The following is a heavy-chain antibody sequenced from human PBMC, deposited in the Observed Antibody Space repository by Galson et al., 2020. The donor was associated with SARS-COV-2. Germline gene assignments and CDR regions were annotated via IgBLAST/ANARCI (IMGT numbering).Heavy chain of an antibody. D-gene: IGHD6-13*01. CDR1: GGTISSGGYY. J-gene: IGHJ6*02. V-gene: IGHV4-31*03. CDR2: NYYSGST. Sequence: SETLSLTCTVSGGTISSGGYYWSWNPQHPGKGLEANRYNYYSGSTYYNPSLKSRITITENTSKNQFSLKLSSGTAADTAVYYCARARLEAAGTLVGYYYYDGMGVWGQGTTVTVSS. CDR3: ARARLEAAGTLVGYYYYDGMGV.